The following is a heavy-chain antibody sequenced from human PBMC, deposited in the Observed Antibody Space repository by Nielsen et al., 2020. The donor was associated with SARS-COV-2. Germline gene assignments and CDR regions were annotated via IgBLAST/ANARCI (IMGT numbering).Heavy chain of an antibody. CDR1: GYSFTSYW. D-gene: IGHD6-13*01. J-gene: IGHJ5*02. CDR2: IYPGDSDT. V-gene: IGHV5-51*01. Sequence: GGSLRLSCKGSGYSFTSYWISWVRQMPGKGLEWMGIIYPGDSDTRYSPSFQGQVTISADKSISTAYLQWSSLKASDTAMYYCARFLVSYSSSRRHNWFDPWGQGTLVTVSS. CDR3: ARFLVSYSSSRRHNWFDP.